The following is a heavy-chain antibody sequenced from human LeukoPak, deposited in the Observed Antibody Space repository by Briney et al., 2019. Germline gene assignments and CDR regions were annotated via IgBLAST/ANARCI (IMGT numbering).Heavy chain of an antibody. CDR1: GFTFSSYS. Sequence: PGGSLRLSCAASGFTFSSYSMNWVRQAPGKGLEWVSYISSSSSTIYYAVSVKGRFTISRDNAKNSLYLQMNSLRDEDTAVYYCATELRIVGAQAGDYWGQGTLVTVSS. J-gene: IGHJ4*02. CDR2: ISSSSSTI. D-gene: IGHD1-26*01. V-gene: IGHV3-48*02. CDR3: ATELRIVGAQAGDY.